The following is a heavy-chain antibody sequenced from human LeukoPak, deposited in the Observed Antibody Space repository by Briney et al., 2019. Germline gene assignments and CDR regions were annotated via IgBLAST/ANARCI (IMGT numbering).Heavy chain of an antibody. V-gene: IGHV1-69*13. J-gene: IGHJ3*02. Sequence: SVKVSCKTSGYTFSNFGISWVRQAPGQGLEWMGGIIPIFGTANYAQKFQGRVTITADESTSTAYMELSSLRSEDTAVYYCASDYGDYSYAFDIWGQGTMVTVSS. CDR3: ASDYGDYSYAFDI. CDR2: IIPIFGTA. D-gene: IGHD4-17*01. CDR1: GYTFSNFG.